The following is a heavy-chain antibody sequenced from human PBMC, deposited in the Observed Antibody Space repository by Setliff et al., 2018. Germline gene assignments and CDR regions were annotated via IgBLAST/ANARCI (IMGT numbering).Heavy chain of an antibody. CDR3: ARAGAFGRLDV. Sequence: GSLRLSCAASGFTFSRKWMHWVRQAPGKGLVWVSRINSDGSSTSYADSVKGRFTISRDNAKNTLYLQMNSLRAEDTAVYYCARAGAFGRLDVWGQGTTVTVSS. CDR2: INSDGSST. V-gene: IGHV3-74*01. J-gene: IGHJ6*02. CDR1: GFTFSRKW. D-gene: IGHD3-10*01.